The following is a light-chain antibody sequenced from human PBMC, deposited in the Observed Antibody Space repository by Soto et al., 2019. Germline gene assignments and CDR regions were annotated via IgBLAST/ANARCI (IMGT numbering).Light chain of an antibody. CDR3: QQYSNWPPFT. CDR1: QSVSSD. V-gene: IGKV3-15*01. J-gene: IGKJ3*01. Sequence: EIVLTQSPATLSVSPGERATLSCRASQSVSSDLAWYQQKPGHAPRLLIYGASTRATGIPARFSGSGSGTDFTLTISSLQSEDFAVYYCQQYSNWPPFTFGPGTKVDIK. CDR2: GAS.